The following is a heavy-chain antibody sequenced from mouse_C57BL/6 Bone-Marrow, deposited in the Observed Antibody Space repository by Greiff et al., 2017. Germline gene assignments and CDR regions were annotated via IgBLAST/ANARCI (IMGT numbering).Heavy chain of an antibody. CDR1: GFTFSDYG. CDR2: IRGGSSTS. J-gene: IGHJ3*01. Sequence: EVKVVESGGGLVKPGGSLKLSCAASGFTFSDYGMHWVRQAPEKGLEWVAYIRGGSSTSYYADTVQGRFTISRDNAKNTLFLQMTSLRSEDTSMFYCSEVAAWFAYWCQGTLVAVSA. V-gene: IGHV5-17*01. CDR3: SEVAAWFAY. D-gene: IGHD1-1*02.